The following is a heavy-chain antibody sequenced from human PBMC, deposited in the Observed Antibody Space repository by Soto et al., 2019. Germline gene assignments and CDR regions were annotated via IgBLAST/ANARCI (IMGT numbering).Heavy chain of an antibody. J-gene: IGHJ6*02. CDR1: GASVSSPNW. CDR3: ARGRTDAEGFGYYHGLDV. D-gene: IGHD3-10*01. CDR2: IYHSGST. Sequence: QVQLQESGPGLVKPSGTLSLTCAVSGASVSSPNWWSWVRQPPGKGLEWIGEIYHSGSTNYNPSLNSRVTISTDMSKNHFSLKVTSVTAADTALYFCARGRTDAEGFGYYHGLDVWGQGTTVTVS. V-gene: IGHV4-4*02.